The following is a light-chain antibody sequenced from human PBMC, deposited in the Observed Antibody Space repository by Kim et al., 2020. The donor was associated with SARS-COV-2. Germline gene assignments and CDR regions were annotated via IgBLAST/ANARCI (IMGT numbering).Light chain of an antibody. V-gene: IGKV3-11*01. CDR3: QQCGNWPLT. J-gene: IGKJ4*01. CDR2: DAS. CDR1: QSVRSY. Sequence: LSRGERATLSCRASQSVRSYVAWYQQKPGQAPRLLIYDASNRATGIPARLSGSGSGTDFTLTISSLEPEDFAVYYCQQCGNWPLTFGGGTKVDIK.